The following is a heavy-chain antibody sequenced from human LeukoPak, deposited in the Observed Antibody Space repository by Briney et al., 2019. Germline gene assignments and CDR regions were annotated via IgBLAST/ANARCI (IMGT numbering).Heavy chain of an antibody. CDR2: IYDSGST. CDR3: ARELQYDAFDI. Sequence: SETLSLTCAVSGGSLSSGGYSWSWIRQPPGKGLEWIGYIYDSGSTYYNPSLKSRVTISVDRSKNQFSLKLSSVTAADTAVYYCARELQYDAFDIWGQGTMVTVSS. J-gene: IGHJ3*02. CDR1: GGSLSSGGYS. V-gene: IGHV4-30-2*01. D-gene: IGHD4-11*01.